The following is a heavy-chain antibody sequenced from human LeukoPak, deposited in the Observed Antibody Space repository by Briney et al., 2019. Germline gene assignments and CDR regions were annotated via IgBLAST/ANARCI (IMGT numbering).Heavy chain of an antibody. CDR3: AKLSGMDV. V-gene: IGHV3-9*01. CDR1: GFTFDDYA. Sequence: QPGRSLRLSCAASGFTFDDYAMHWVRQAPGKGLEWVSGISWNSGSIGYADSVKGRFTISRDNAKNSLYLQMNSLRAEDTALYYCAKLSGMDVWGQGTTVTFSS. J-gene: IGHJ6*02. D-gene: IGHD3-10*01. CDR2: ISWNSGSI.